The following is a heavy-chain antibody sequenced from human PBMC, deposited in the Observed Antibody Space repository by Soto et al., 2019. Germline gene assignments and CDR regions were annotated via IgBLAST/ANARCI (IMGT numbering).Heavy chain of an antibody. CDR1: WFAIYKYS. CDR3: AKDRLAGNFDY. CDR2: ISATGGST. V-gene: IGHV3-23*01. Sequence: GGSLRLSCATLWFAIYKYSLKWVPQAPGKGLEWVATISATGGSTYYADSVKCRFTISRDNSKNTLYLQMNGLRVEDTAVYYCAKDRLAGNFDYWGQGTQVTVSS. J-gene: IGHJ4*02.